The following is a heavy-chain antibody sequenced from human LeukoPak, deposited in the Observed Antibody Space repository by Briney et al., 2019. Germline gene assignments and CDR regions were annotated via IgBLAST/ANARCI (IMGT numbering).Heavy chain of an antibody. Sequence: GGSLRLSCAASGLTFSSYAMSWVRQAPGQGLEWVSAISGSSGHTYYADSVKGRFTISRDNSKNTLYLQMNSLRAEDTAEYYCAKYCSGPSCYSGLNSWGQGTLVSVSP. D-gene: IGHD2-15*01. J-gene: IGHJ4*02. V-gene: IGHV3-23*01. CDR2: ISGSSGHT. CDR3: AKYCSGPSCYSGLNS. CDR1: GLTFSSYA.